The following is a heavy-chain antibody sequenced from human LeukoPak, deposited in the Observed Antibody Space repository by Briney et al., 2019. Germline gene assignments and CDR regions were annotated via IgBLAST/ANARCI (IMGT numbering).Heavy chain of an antibody. D-gene: IGHD1-26*01. CDR2: ISSSGSTI. CDR3: ARGVGSYGIYYYYMDV. CDR1: GFTFSSYE. J-gene: IGHJ6*03. Sequence: GGSLRLSCAASGFTFSSYEMNWVRQAPGKGLEWVSYISSSGSTIYYADSVKGRFTISRDNAKNSLYLQMNSLRAEDTAVYYCARGVGSYGIYYYYMDVWGKGTTVTISS. V-gene: IGHV3-48*03.